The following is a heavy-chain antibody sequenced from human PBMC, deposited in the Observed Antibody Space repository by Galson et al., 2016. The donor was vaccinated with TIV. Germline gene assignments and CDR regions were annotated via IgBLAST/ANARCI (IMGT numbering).Heavy chain of an antibody. CDR2: INPSGGKT. D-gene: IGHD5-24*01. J-gene: IGHJ4*02. CDR1: GYIFTTFY. Sequence: SVKVSCKASGYIFTTFYMHWVRQAPGQGLEWMGIINPSGGKTIYAQKFQGRVSMTRDESTNKVYMELRSLRSDDTAVYYCTRGFTGELATIRGFDYWGQGTLVSVSS. V-gene: IGHV1-46*01. CDR3: TRGFTGELATIRGFDY.